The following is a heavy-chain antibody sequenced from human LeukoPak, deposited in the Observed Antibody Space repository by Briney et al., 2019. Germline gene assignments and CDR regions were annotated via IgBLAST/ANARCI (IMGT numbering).Heavy chain of an antibody. CDR1: GFTFSSYW. J-gene: IGHJ4*02. CDR3: GRGESPAAVDD. Sequence: GGSLRLSCAASGFTFSSYWMSWVRQAPGKGLVRVSHINSDGSNINYADSVKGRFTISRDNAKNTLYLQMNSLRVEDTALYYCGRGESPAAVDDWGQGTLVTVPS. V-gene: IGHV3-74*01. D-gene: IGHD2-2*01. CDR2: INSDGSNI.